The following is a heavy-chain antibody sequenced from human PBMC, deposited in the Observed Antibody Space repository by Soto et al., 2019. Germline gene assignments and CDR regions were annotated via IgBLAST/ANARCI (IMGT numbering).Heavy chain of an antibody. D-gene: IGHD3-22*01. Sequence: GGSLRLSCAASGFTFSSYDMHWVRQATGKGLEWVSAIGTAGDTYYPGSVKGRFTISRENAKNSLYLQMNSLRAEDTAVYYCARGRPYYYDSSGYYPHFDYWGQGTLVTVSS. CDR2: IGTAGDT. CDR1: GFTFSSYD. CDR3: ARGRPYYYDSSGYYPHFDY. V-gene: IGHV3-13*01. J-gene: IGHJ4*02.